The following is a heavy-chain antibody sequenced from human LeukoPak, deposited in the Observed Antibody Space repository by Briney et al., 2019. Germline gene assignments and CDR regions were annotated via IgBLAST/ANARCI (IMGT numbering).Heavy chain of an antibody. V-gene: IGHV1-18*01. J-gene: IGHJ4*02. Sequence: ASVKVSCKASGYSFSSYAINWVRQAPRQGLEWMGWFSAYNGNTYYAQKLQGRVTMATDTSTSTVYMELRSLRSDDTAVYYCARGGRYGGNTGLDYWGQGTLVTVSS. D-gene: IGHD4-23*01. CDR2: FSAYNGNT. CDR3: ARGGRYGGNTGLDY. CDR1: GYSFSSYA.